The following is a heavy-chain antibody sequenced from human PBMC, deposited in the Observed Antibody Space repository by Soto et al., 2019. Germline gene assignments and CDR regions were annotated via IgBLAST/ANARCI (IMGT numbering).Heavy chain of an antibody. J-gene: IGHJ4*02. V-gene: IGHV1-69*01. CDR1: GGTFSSYA. Sequence: QVQLVQSGAEVKKPGSSVKVSCKASGGTFSSYAISWVRQAPGQGLEWMGGIIPIFGTANYAQKFQGRVTITADESTSTAYMELSSPRSEDTAVYYCARVRNYYDSSGYYYFDYWGQGTLVTVSS. CDR2: IIPIFGTA. D-gene: IGHD3-22*01. CDR3: ARVRNYYDSSGYYYFDY.